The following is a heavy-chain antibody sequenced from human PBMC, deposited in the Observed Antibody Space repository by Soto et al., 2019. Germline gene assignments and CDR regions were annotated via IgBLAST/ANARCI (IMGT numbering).Heavy chain of an antibody. V-gene: IGHV3-74*01. CDR2: INSDGSST. CDR1: GFTFSSYW. CDR3: ARDLHQFTTAGKLSGYYYYYYYIDV. J-gene: IGHJ6*03. D-gene: IGHD3-22*01. Sequence: EVQLVESGGGLVQPRGSLRLSCAASGFTFSSYWMHWVRQAPGKGLVWVSRINSDGSSTSYADSVKGRFTISRDNAKNTLYLQINSLRAEDTAGYYCARDLHQFTTAGKLSGYYYYYYYIDVWGKGTTVTVSS.